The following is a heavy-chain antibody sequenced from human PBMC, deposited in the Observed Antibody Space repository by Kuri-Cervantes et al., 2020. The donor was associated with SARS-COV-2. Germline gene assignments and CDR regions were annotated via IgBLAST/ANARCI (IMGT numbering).Heavy chain of an antibody. Sequence: ESLKISCSVSSGSISTFYWSWIRQFPGKRLEWIGYVYYTGVAKYNPSLKSRVTMSVDTSKNQFSLRLSSVTPADTAIYSCARGRPLVDYWGQGTPVTVSS. V-gene: IGHV4-59*01. CDR1: SGSISTFY. CDR3: ARGRPLVDY. CDR2: VYYTGVA. J-gene: IGHJ4*02.